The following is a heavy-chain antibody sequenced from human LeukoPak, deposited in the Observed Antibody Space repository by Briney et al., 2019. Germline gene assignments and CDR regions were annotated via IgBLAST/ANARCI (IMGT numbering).Heavy chain of an antibody. J-gene: IGHJ4*02. CDR2: ISYDGSNT. CDR3: ARDYGGYSDY. CDR1: GFTFRGYA. D-gene: IGHD4-23*01. V-gene: IGHV3-30*01. Sequence: PRRSLRLSCAASGFTFRGYAMHWVRQAPGKGLEWVSFISYDGSNTYYADSVKGRFTVSRDNSENTVYLQMNSLRVEDTAVYYCARDYGGYSDYWGQGTLVTVSS.